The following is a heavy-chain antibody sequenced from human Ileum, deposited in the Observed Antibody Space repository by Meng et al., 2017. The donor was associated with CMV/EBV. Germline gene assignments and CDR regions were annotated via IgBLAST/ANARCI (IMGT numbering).Heavy chain of an antibody. V-gene: IGHV1-2*02. CDR1: GYTFTGYY. D-gene: IGHD1-1*01. J-gene: IGHJ4*02. CDR2: INPNSGGT. Sequence: QVQLVQSGAEVKKPGASVKVSCKASGYTFTGYYMHWVRQAPGQGLEWMGWINPNSGGTYYADSVKGRFTISRDNSKNTLYLQMNSLRAEDTAVYYCAKRAPANVVDYWGQGTLVTVSS. CDR3: AKRAPANVVDY.